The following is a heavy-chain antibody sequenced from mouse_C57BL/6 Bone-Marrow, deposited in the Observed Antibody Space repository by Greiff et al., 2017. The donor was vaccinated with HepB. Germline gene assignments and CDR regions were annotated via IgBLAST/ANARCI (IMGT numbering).Heavy chain of an antibody. D-gene: IGHD1-1*01. V-gene: IGHV1-81*01. CDR2: IYPRSGNT. Sequence: VKLVESGAELARPGASVKLSCKASGYTFTSYGISWVKQRTGQGLEWIGEIYPRSGNTYYNEKFKGKATLTADKSSSTAYMEPRSLTSEDSAVYFCARHYYGSSPYYYAMDYWGQGTSVTVSS. J-gene: IGHJ4*01. CDR3: ARHYYGSSPYYYAMDY. CDR1: GYTFTSYG.